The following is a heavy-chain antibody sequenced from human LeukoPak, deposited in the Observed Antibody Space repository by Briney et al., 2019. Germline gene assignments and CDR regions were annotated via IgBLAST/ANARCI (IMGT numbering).Heavy chain of an antibody. CDR2: IYHSGST. CDR1: GYSISSGYY. CDR3: ARDRGDGYDYFWDY. D-gene: IGHD5-12*01. V-gene: IGHV4-38-2*02. Sequence: SETLSLTCTVSGYSISSGYYWGWIRQPPGKGLEWIGSIYHSGSTHYNPSLKSPVTISVDTSKNQFSLKLSSVTAADTAVYYCARDRGDGYDYFWDYWGQGTLVTVSS. J-gene: IGHJ4*02.